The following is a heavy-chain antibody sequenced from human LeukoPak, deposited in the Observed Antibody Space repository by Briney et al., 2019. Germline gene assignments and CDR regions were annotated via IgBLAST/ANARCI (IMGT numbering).Heavy chain of an antibody. D-gene: IGHD3-10*01. V-gene: IGHV2-5*01. J-gene: IGHJ4*02. CDR2: IYWNDDK. Sequence: SGPTLVKPTQTLTLTCTFSGFSLSTSGVGVGWIRQPPGKALEWLALIYWNDDKRYSPSLKSRLTITKDTSKNQVVLTMTNMDPVDTATYYCARLSGSYQFPRFDYWGQGTLVTVSS. CDR3: ARLSGSYQFPRFDY. CDR1: GFSLSTSGVG.